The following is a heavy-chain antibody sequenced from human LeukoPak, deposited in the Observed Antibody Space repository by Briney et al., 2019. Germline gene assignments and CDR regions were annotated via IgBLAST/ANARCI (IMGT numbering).Heavy chain of an antibody. CDR1: GFTFSSYA. CDR2: ISYDGSNK. V-gene: IGHV3-30-3*01. Sequence: GGSLRLSCAASGFTFSSYAMHWVRQAPGKGLEWVAVISYDGSNKYYADSVKGRFTISRDYSKNTLYLQMNSLRAEDTAVYYCARDRRAYCGGDCYLSVWGQGTTVTVSS. J-gene: IGHJ6*02. D-gene: IGHD2-21*02. CDR3: ARDRRAYCGGDCYLSV.